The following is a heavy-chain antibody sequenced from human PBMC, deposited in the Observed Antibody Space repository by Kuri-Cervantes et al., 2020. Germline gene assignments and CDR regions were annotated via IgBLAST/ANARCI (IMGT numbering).Heavy chain of an antibody. Sequence: LSLTCAASGFTFSSCAMHWVRQAPGKGLEWVAVISYDGSNKYYADSVKGRFTISRDNSKNTLYLQMNSLRAEDTAVYYCARGGGYGDGLIRYYYYYGMDVWGQGTTVTVSS. CDR2: ISYDGSNK. CDR3: ARGGGYGDGLIRYYYYYGMDV. CDR1: GFTFSSCA. D-gene: IGHD5-12*01. J-gene: IGHJ6*02. V-gene: IGHV3-30-3*01.